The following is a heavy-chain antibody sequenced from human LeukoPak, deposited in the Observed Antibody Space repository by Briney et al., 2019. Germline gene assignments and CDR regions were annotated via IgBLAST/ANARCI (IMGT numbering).Heavy chain of an antibody. CDR1: GGSISSYY. V-gene: IGHV4-59*08. D-gene: IGHD6-13*01. Sequence: SETLSLTCTVSGGSISSYYWSWIRQPPGKGLEWIGYIYYSGSTNYNPSLKSRVTMSVDTSKNQFSLKLSSVTAADTAVYYCARQGYSSSWYFDPWGQGTLVTVSS. CDR3: ARQGYSSSWYFDP. CDR2: IYYSGST. J-gene: IGHJ5*02.